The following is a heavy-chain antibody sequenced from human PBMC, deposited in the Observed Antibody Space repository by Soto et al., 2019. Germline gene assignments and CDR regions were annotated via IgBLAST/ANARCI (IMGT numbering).Heavy chain of an antibody. CDR1: AYSLSSHTAA. V-gene: IGHV6-1*01. CDR2: KYYWCRWHN. Sequence: PSQTLSLTCVHSAYSLSSHTAAWHWIIQSPSRDLDWLGRKYYWCRWHNDFAVSVRRRITVNADTSKNQFSLHMNSVTPEDTAVYYCAGTSSLQWYYMDFWDKGTPVTV. J-gene: IGHJ6*03. CDR3: AGTSSLQWYYMDF. D-gene: IGHD1-7*01.